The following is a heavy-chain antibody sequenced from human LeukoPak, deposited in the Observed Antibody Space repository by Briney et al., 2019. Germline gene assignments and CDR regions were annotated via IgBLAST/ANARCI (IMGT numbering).Heavy chain of an antibody. V-gene: IGHV3-74*01. J-gene: IGHJ4*02. CDR2: INSDGSRT. CDR3: ATGSWSAADTNIDY. D-gene: IGHD6-25*01. Sequence: GGSLRLSCAASGLTLSTYWMHWVRQGPGKGLVWVSCINSDGSRTTYADSVKGRFTISRDNAKNTLYLPMNTLRVEDTAVYYCATGSWSAADTNIDYWGQGTLVTVSS. CDR1: GLTLSTYW.